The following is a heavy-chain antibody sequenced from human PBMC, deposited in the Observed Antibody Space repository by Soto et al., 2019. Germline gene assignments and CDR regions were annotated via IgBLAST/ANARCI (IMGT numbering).Heavy chain of an antibody. CDR3: ARDRRDGYKRYFQX. V-gene: IGHV4-59*01. J-gene: IGHJ4*02. D-gene: IGHD3-9*01. CDR2: ISFSGAT. Sequence: SDTLSLTCTVSGVSITSYFWSWIRQTPGKGLDWIVSISFSGATYSNPSLKGRAALSVDTSENQLSLTLNSVTSADTAVYFCARDRRDGYKRYFQXWGQGNQVTVSX. CDR1: GVSITSYF.